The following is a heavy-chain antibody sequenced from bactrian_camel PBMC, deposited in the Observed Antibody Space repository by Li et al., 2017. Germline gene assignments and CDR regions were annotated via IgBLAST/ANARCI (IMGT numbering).Heavy chain of an antibody. V-gene: IGHV3-2*01. CDR3: VRDGELLPSLFGY. Sequence: HVQLVESGGGLVEPGGALRLSCAASEVTFSTYYMTWVRQAPGKGLEWVSSIYTGGGSTYYADSVKGRFTISRDNAKNTVYLQMNSLKPEDTAVYYCVRDGELLPSLFGYGGQGTQVTVS. CDR2: IYTGGGST. D-gene: IGHD6*01. J-gene: IGHJ6*01. CDR1: EVTFSTYY.